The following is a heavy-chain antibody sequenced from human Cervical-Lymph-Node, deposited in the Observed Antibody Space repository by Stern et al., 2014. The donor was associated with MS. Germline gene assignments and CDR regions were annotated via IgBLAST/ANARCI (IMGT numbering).Heavy chain of an antibody. V-gene: IGHV4-39*01. D-gene: IGHD2-2*01. CDR3: ARSQDIVVVSAATVEGYYYFGMDV. CDR2: VYYDGST. J-gene: IGHJ6*02. Sequence: QVQLVEPGPGLVKPSGTLSLTCTISGGSMKSRSYYWVWIRQPPGKGLEWIGSVYYDGSTYYNPSLTSRVTISEDTSKIQFSLQLVSATAADAAVYYCARSQDIVVVSAATVEGYYYFGMDVWGQGTTVTVSS. CDR1: GGSMKSRSYY.